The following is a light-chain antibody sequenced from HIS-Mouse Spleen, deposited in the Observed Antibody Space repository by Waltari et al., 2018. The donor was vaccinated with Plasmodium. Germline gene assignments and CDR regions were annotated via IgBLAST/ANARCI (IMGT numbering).Light chain of an antibody. CDR3: SSYTSSSVV. J-gene: IGLJ2*01. CDR2: DVS. Sequence: QSALTQPASVSGSPGQSITISCTGTSSDVGGYNYVSWYQQHPGKAPKLMIYDVSNRPSGVSKRFSGSKSGNTASLTSSGLQAEDEADYYCSSYTSSSVVFGGGTKLTVL. V-gene: IGLV2-14*03. CDR1: SSDVGGYNY.